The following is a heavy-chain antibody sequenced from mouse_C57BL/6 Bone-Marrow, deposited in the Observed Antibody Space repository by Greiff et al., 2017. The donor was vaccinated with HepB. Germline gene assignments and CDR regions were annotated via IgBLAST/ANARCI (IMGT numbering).Heavy chain of an antibody. Sequence: VQLQQSGPELVKPGASVKLSCKASGYTFTSYDVNWVKQRPGQGLEWIGWIYPRDGSTKYNEKFQGKATLTVDTSSSTAYMELHSLTSEDSAVYFCARRGITTVVAGDYWGQGTTLTVSS. CDR1: GYTFTSYD. CDR3: ARRGITTVVAGDY. D-gene: IGHD1-1*01. V-gene: IGHV1-85*01. J-gene: IGHJ2*01. CDR2: IYPRDGST.